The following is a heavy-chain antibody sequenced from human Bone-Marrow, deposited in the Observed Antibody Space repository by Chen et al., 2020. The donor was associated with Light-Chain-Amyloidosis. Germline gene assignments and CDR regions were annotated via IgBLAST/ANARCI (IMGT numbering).Heavy chain of an antibody. J-gene: IGHJ4*02. CDR3: ARDRGVVRGVYYFDY. Sequence: QVQLVESGGGVVQPGRSLRLSCAASGFTFSSYAMPWVRQAPGKGLEWVAVISYDGSNKYYADSVKGRFTISRDNSKNTLYLQMNSLRAEDTAVYYCARDRGVVRGVYYFDYWGQGTLVTVSS. CDR1: GFTFSSYA. D-gene: IGHD3-10*01. V-gene: IGHV3-30*04. CDR2: ISYDGSNK.